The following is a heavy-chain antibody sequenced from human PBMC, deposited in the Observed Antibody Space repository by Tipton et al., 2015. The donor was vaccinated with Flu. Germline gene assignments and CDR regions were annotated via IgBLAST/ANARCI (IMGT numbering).Heavy chain of an antibody. V-gene: IGHV4-39*07. CDR2: VFHSGLT. J-gene: IGHJ5*02. CDR1: GGSINSTTHY. Sequence: TLSLTCTVSGGSINSTTHYWGWVRQPPGKGLEWIATVFHSGLTYYNPSLESRVSIAIDTSKNQFSLRMNSATAADSAVYYCARDFHPTSNWFDPWGQGTLVTVSS. CDR3: ARDFHPTSNWFDP.